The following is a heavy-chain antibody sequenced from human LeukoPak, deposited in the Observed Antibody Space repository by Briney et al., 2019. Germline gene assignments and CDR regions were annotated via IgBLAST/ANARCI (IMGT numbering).Heavy chain of an antibody. V-gene: IGHV3-30*03. CDR3: AGGGIAVVANY. CDR2: ISYDGSNK. D-gene: IGHD6-19*01. CDR1: GFTFSSYG. J-gene: IGHJ4*02. Sequence: GRSLRLSCAASGFTFSSYGMHWVRQAPPKGLERVAVISYDGSNKYYADAVKGRFTISRDNSKNKLYLQMNSLRAEDTAVYYCAGGGIAVVANYLGQGTLVTVSS.